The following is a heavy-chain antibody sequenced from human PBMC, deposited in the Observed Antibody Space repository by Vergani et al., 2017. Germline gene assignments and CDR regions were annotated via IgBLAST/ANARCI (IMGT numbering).Heavy chain of an antibody. Sequence: QVQLQESGPGLVKPSETLSLTCTVSGGSITSYYWSWIRQPPGKGLEWIGYIFYSGSTNYNPSLKSRVTISVDTSKNQFSRKLSSVTAADTAVYYCASYYYGSGSYLHYWGQGTLVTVSS. CDR1: GGSITSYY. V-gene: IGHV4-59*01. J-gene: IGHJ4*02. CDR3: ASYYYGSGSYLHY. D-gene: IGHD3-10*01. CDR2: IFYSGST.